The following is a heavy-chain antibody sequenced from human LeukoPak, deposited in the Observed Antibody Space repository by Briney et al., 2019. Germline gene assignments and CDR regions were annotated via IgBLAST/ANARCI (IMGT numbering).Heavy chain of an antibody. V-gene: IGHV3-23*01. D-gene: IGHD5-18*01. CDR1: GFTFSSNA. Sequence: GGSLRLSCAGSGFTFSSNAMSWVRQAPGKGLEWVSSISDSGDFTYYADSVKGRFTISRDNSKNTLFVQMSSLRAEDTAVYYCAKVSGYSYGSIDYWGQGTLVTVSS. J-gene: IGHJ4*02. CDR2: ISDSGDFT. CDR3: AKVSGYSYGSIDY.